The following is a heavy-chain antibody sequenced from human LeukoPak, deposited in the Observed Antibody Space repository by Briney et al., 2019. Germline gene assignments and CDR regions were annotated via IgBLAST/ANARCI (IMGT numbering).Heavy chain of an antibody. CDR3: ARADSSCFQH. V-gene: IGHV3-48*01. CDR2: ISSSSSTI. J-gene: IGHJ1*01. D-gene: IGHD6-6*01. CDR1: GFTFSSYA. Sequence: PGGSLRLSCAASGFTFSSYAMSWVRQAPGKGLEWVSYISSSSSTIYYADSVKGRFTISRDNAKNSLYLQMNSLRAEDTAVYYCARADSSCFQHWGQGTLVTVSS.